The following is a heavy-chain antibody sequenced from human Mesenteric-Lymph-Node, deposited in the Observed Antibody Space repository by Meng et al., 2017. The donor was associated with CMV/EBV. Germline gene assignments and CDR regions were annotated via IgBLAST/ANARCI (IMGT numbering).Heavy chain of an antibody. D-gene: IGHD4-23*01. J-gene: IGHJ4*02. CDR2: INHSGST. V-gene: IGHV4-34*01. CDR3: ARHQRWLKSEGGFNY. Sequence: VHRRQGGGGLFKPSGPLPLTCAVYGVSFRASYWGWIRQPPGKGLEWIGEINHSGSTNYNPSLKSRVTISVDTSKNQFSLKLSSVTAADTAVYYCARHQRWLKSEGGFNYWGQGTLVTVSS. CDR1: GVSFRASY.